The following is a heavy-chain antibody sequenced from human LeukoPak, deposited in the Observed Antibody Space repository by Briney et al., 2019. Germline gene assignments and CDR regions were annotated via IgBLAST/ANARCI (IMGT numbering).Heavy chain of an antibody. V-gene: IGHV4-59*12. D-gene: IGHD1-26*01. CDR1: GGSISSYY. Sequence: SETLSLTCTVSGGSISSYYWSWIRQPPGKGLEWIGYIYHSGSTYYNPSLKSRVTISVDRSKNQFSLKLSSVTAADTAVYYCARRIVGALDYWGQGTLVTVSS. J-gene: IGHJ4*02. CDR3: ARRIVGALDY. CDR2: IYHSGST.